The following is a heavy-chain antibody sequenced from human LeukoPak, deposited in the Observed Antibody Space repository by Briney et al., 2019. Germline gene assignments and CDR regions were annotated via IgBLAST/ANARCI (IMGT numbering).Heavy chain of an antibody. V-gene: IGHV4-61*01. D-gene: IGHD1-7*01. Sequence: SETLSLTCTVSGGSVSSGNYYWSWIRQPPGKGLEWIGYIYYSGSTNYNPSLKSRVTISVDTSKNQFSLKLSSVTAADTAVYYCARQTGTTYDNYFDYWGQGTLVTVSS. CDR3: ARQTGTTYDNYFDY. J-gene: IGHJ4*02. CDR2: IYYSGST. CDR1: GGSVSSGNYY.